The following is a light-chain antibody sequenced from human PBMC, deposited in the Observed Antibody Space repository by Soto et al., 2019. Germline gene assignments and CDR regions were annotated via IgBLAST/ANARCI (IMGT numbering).Light chain of an antibody. J-gene: IGKJ1*01. Sequence: EIVLTQSPGTLSLSPGERATLSCRASQSVSSYLAWYQQNPGQAPRLLIYGASARATGIPARFSGSGSGTEFTLTISSLQSEDFAVYYCQHYNNWPLTFGQGTKVDIK. CDR2: GAS. V-gene: IGKV3-15*01. CDR3: QHYNNWPLT. CDR1: QSVSSY.